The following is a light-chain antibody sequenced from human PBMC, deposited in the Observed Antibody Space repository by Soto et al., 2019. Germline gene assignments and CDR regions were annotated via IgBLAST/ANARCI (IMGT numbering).Light chain of an antibody. CDR3: SSYAGTAYV. J-gene: IGLJ1*01. V-gene: IGLV2-8*01. CDR2: EVN. CDR1: SSDVGGYNY. Sequence: QSALTQPPSASGSPGQSVAISCTGTSSDVGGYNYVSWYQQHPGKAPKLMIYEVNKRPSGVPDRFSGSKSGNTASLTVSRLQSEDEADYYCSSYAGTAYVFGTGTKVTVL.